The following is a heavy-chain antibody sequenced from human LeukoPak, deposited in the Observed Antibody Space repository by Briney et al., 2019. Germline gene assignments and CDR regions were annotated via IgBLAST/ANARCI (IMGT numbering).Heavy chain of an antibody. D-gene: IGHD3-10*01. CDR1: GFTFSSYS. V-gene: IGHV3-48*02. CDR3: ARDKSPMVRGVIVGY. Sequence: GGSLRLSCAASGFTFSSYSMNWVRQAPGKGLEWVSHISSSSSTIYYADSVKGRFTISRDNAKNSLYLQMNSLRDEDTAVYYCARDKSPMVRGVIVGYWGQGTLVTVSS. J-gene: IGHJ4*02. CDR2: ISSSSSTI.